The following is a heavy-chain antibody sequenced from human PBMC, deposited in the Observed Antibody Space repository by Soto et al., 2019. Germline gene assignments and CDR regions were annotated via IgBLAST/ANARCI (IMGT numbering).Heavy chain of an antibody. CDR1: GGSFSGYY. J-gene: IGHJ5*02. Sequence: PSETLSLTCAVYGGSFSGYYWSWIRQPPGKGLEWIGEINHSGSTNYNPSLKSRVTISVDTSKNQFSLKLSSVTAADTAVYYCARVRGSSSAGPWGQGTLVTVSS. CDR2: INHSGST. CDR3: ARVRGSSSAGP. D-gene: IGHD6-6*01. V-gene: IGHV4-34*01.